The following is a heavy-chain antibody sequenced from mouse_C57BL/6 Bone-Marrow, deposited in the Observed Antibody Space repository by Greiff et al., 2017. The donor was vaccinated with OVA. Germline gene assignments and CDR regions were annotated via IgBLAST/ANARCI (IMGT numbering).Heavy chain of an antibody. V-gene: IGHV1-4*01. J-gene: IGHJ2*01. CDR2: INPSSGYT. CDR3: AKGAAQATDY. CDR1: GYTFTSYT. Sequence: VQLQQSGAELARPGASVKMSCKASGYTFTSYTMHWVKQRPGQGLEWIGYINPSSGYTKYNQKFKDKATLTADKSSSTAYMQLSSLISEDSAVYYCAKGAAQATDYWGQGTTLTVSS. D-gene: IGHD3-2*02.